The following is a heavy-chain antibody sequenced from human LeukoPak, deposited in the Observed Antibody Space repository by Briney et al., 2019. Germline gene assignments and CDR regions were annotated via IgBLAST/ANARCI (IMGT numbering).Heavy chain of an antibody. Sequence: PGGSLRLSCAASGFTFSSYAMSWVRQAPGKGLEWVSAISGSGGGTYYADSVKGRFTISRDNSKNTLYLQMNSLRAEDTAVYYCARDILTGSQSRFQHWGQGTLVTVSS. V-gene: IGHV3-23*01. CDR2: ISGSGGGT. J-gene: IGHJ1*01. CDR3: ARDILTGSQSRFQH. D-gene: IGHD3-9*01. CDR1: GFTFSSYA.